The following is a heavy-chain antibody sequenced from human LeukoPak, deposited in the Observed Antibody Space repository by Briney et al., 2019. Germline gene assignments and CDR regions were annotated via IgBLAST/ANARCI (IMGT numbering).Heavy chain of an antibody. D-gene: IGHD4-17*01. CDR2: ISSSGSTI. CDR3: ARVPYGDSTSEYYYGMDV. CDR1: GFTFSDYY. Sequence: GGSLRLSCAASGFTFSDYYMSWIRQAPGKGLEWVSYISSSGSTIYYADSVKGRFTISRDNAKNSLYLQMNSLRAEDTAVYYCARVPYGDSTSEYYYGMDVWGQGTTVTVSS. J-gene: IGHJ6*02. V-gene: IGHV3-11*01.